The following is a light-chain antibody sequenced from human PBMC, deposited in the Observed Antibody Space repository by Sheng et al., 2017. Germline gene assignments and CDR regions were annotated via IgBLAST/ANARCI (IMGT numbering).Light chain of an antibody. Sequence: DIQLTQSPSFLSASVGDRVTITCRASQGISSYLAWYQQKPGKAPKLLIYAASTLQSGVPSRFXGSGSGTEFTLTISSLQPEDFATYYCQQLNSYPLTFGGGTKVEIK. CDR2: AAS. CDR1: QGISSY. CDR3: QQLNSYPLT. J-gene: IGKJ4*01. V-gene: IGKV1-9*01.